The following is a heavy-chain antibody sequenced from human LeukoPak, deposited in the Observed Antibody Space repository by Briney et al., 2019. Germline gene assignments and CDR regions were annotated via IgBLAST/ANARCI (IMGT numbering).Heavy chain of an antibody. D-gene: IGHD3-10*01. CDR1: GFTFSSYA. V-gene: IGHV3-23*01. CDR3: AKGMERITMVRGVIGD. J-gene: IGHJ4*02. Sequence: GSLRLSCAASGFTFSSYAMSWVRQAPGKGLEWVSAISGSGGSTYYADSVKGRFTISRDNSKNTLYLQMNSLRAEDTAVYYCAKGMERITMVRGVIGDWGQGTLVTVSS. CDR2: ISGSGGST.